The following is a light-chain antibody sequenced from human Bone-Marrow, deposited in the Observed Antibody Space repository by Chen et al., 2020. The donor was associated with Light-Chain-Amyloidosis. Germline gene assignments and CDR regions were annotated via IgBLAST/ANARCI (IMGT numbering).Light chain of an antibody. V-gene: IGLV3-21*02. CDR3: QVWDRSSDRPV. Sequence: SYVLTQPSSVSVAPGQTATIDCGGNNIGSRSVHWYPQTPGQAPLLVVYDDSDRPSGIPERLSGSNSGNTATLTISRVEAGDEADYYCQVWDRSSDRPVFGGGTKLTVL. CDR1: NIGSRS. J-gene: IGLJ3*02. CDR2: DDS.